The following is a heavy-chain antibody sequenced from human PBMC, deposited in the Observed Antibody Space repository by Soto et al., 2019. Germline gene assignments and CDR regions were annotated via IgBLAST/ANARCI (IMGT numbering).Heavy chain of an antibody. J-gene: IGHJ5*02. CDR3: ARVGIVATTKGQFDP. CDR1: GYDVNSHW. V-gene: IGHV5-51*01. Sequence: PGESLKISCKGSGYDVNSHWIGWVRQMPGQGLEWMGIIYPGDSDTRYNPSFQGRVTISADKSSSTAYLQWSTLEASDTAIYYCARVGIVATTKGQFDPWGQGTLVTVSS. CDR2: IYPGDSDT. D-gene: IGHD5-12*01.